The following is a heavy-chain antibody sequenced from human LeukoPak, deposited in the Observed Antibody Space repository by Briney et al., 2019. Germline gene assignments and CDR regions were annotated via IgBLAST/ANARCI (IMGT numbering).Heavy chain of an antibody. CDR3: ARGRHSYESSDYYYEGDAFDI. CDR2: INPGGDST. J-gene: IGHJ3*02. Sequence: ASVKVSCKASGDTFTSYYMHWVRQAPGQGLEWMGIINPGGDSTSSAQTFQGRVTMTRDMSTSTVYMALSSLRTEDTAVYYCARGRHSYESSDYYYEGDAFDIWGQGTMVTVSS. V-gene: IGHV1-46*01. D-gene: IGHD3-22*01. CDR1: GDTFTSYY.